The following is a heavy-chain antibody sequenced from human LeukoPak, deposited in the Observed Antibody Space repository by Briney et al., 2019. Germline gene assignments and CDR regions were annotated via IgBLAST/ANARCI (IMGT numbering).Heavy chain of an antibody. Sequence: GGSLRLSCAASGFTFSSYAMSWVRQAPGKGLEWVSTINGGGVNTHYADSVGGRFTISRDNSKNTLFLQMNSLRDEDTAVYYCAKDSGGSGSLDYWGQGTLVTVSS. J-gene: IGHJ4*02. V-gene: IGHV3-23*01. D-gene: IGHD3-10*01. CDR1: GFTFSSYA. CDR3: AKDSGGSGSLDY. CDR2: INGGGVNT.